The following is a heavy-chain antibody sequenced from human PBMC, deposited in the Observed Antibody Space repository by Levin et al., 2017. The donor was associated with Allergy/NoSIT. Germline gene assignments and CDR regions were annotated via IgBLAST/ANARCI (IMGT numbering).Heavy chain of an antibody. J-gene: IGHJ5*02. CDR3: ARREGIRQRRWFDP. Sequence: SETLSLTCAVYGGSFSGYYWSWIREPPGKGLEWIGEINHSGSTNYNPSLKSRVTISVDTSKNQFSLKLSSVTAADTAVYYCARREGIRQRRWFDPWGQGTLVTVSS. CDR1: GGSFSGYY. CDR2: INHSGST. D-gene: IGHD1-1*01. V-gene: IGHV4-34*01.